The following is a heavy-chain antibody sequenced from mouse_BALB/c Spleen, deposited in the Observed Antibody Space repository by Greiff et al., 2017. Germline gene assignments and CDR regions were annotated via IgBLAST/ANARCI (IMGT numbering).Heavy chain of an antibody. CDR1: GFTFSSYG. CDR2: INSNGGST. Sequence: EVQRVESGGGLVQPGGSLKLSCAASGFTFSSYGMSWVRQTPDKRLELVATINSNGGSTYYPDSVKGRFTISRDNAKNTLYLQMSSLKSEDTAMYYCARGLLRRDYYAMDYWGQGTSVTVSS. J-gene: IGHJ4*01. D-gene: IGHD1-1*01. CDR3: ARGLLRRDYYAMDY. V-gene: IGHV5-6-3*01.